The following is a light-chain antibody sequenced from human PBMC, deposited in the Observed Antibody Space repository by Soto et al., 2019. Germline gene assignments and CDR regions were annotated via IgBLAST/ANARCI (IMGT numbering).Light chain of an antibody. CDR1: QSVSSK. J-gene: IGKJ1*01. CDR3: QHYNDWPPTWT. Sequence: EIVMTQSPATLSVSPGERAILSYRASQSVSSKLAWYQQKPGQAPRVLIYGASTRATGIPARFSGSGSGTEFTLTISSLQSEDFAVYYCQHYNDWPPTWTFGQGTRVEIK. V-gene: IGKV3-15*01. CDR2: GAS.